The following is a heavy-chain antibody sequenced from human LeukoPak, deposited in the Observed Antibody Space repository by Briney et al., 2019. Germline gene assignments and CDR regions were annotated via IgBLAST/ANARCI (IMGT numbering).Heavy chain of an antibody. V-gene: IGHV3-74*01. CDR2: IHSEGSRP. D-gene: IGHD3-22*01. J-gene: IGHJ4*02. Sequence: PGGSLRLSCAASGFTFSSYWMHWVRQAPGKGLGWVSRIHSEGSRPSYADSVKGRFPIPRDNAKDKLHLQMNSLRAEDTAVYYCARALGYYDSPLGYGRQRTRDTVPS. CDR3: ARALGYYDSPLGY. CDR1: GFTFSSYW.